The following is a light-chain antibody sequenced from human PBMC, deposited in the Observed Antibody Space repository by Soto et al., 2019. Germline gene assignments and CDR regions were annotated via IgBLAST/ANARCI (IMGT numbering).Light chain of an antibody. CDR3: QQSYSTPST. CDR2: AA. V-gene: IGKV1-39*01. CDR1: QSISNY. Sequence: DIQMTQSPSSLSASVGDRVTITCRASQSISNYLNWYQQKPGKAPKLLIYAAQSGVPSRFSGSGSGTDFTLTISSLQPEDFATYYCQQSYSTPSTFGGGTKVEIK. J-gene: IGKJ4*01.